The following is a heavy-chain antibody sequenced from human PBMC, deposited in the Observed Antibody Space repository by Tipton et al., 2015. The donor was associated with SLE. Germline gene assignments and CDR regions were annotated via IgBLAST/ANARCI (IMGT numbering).Heavy chain of an antibody. Sequence: SLRLSCAASGVNFRTYGMHWVRQAPGKGLEWVSYIGSSSATIYYADSVKGRFTIFRDNAKSSLYLQMNSLSAEDTALYYCASVMVIAARARGFFEYWGQGALVTVSS. V-gene: IGHV3-48*04. CDR3: ASVMVIAARARGFFEY. CDR2: IGSSSATI. D-gene: IGHD6-6*01. CDR1: GVNFRTYG. J-gene: IGHJ4*02.